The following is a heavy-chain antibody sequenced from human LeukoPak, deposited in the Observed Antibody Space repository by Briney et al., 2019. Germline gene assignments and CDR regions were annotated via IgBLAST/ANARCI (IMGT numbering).Heavy chain of an antibody. V-gene: IGHV1-18*01. D-gene: IGHD3-16*02. J-gene: IGHJ3*02. CDR1: GYTFTSYG. Sequence: GASVKVSCKASGYTFTSYGISWVRQAPGQGLEWMGWIGAYNGNTNYAQKLQGRVTMTTDISTSTAYMELRSLRSDDTAVYYCARDWHYDYAWGSYRYTLAGGAFDIWGQGTMVTVSS. CDR2: IGAYNGNT. CDR3: ARDWHYDYAWGSYRYTLAGGAFDI.